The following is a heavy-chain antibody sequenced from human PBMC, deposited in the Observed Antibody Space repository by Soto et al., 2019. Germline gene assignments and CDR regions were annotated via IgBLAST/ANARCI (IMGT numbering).Heavy chain of an antibody. D-gene: IGHD3-3*01. CDR1: GFTFESYG. CDR2: ISHEGVMK. Sequence: QVQLVESGGGVVQPGRSLRLSCTASGFTFESYGMHWVRQTPGKGLEWLAYISHEGVMKFYAGSVKGRFTISRDNSKNTLYLQLSSLRSDNTAVYYCEKREGQAWSRNHFYYYAVEVCGRGTTVTVS. J-gene: IGHJ6*02. V-gene: IGHV3-30*18. CDR3: EKREGQAWSRNHFYYYAVEV.